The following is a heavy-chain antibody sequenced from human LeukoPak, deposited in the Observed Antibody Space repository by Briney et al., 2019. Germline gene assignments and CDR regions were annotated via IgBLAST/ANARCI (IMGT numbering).Heavy chain of an antibody. V-gene: IGHV3-64*01. J-gene: IGHJ4*02. CDR1: GFTFSSYA. CDR2: ISNNGGST. CDR3: ARGHVSGSFLDY. D-gene: IGHD1-26*01. Sequence: PGGPLILSCAASGFTFSSYAMHWVRQAPGKGLEYVSTISNNGGSTYYANSVKGRITISRDNSKNTLYLQMGSLRAEDMAVYYCARGHVSGSFLDYWGQGTLVTVSS.